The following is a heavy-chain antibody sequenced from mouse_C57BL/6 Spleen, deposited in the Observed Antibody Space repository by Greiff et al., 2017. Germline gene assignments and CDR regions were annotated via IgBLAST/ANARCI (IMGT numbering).Heavy chain of an antibody. V-gene: IGHV1-82*01. CDR2: IYPGDGDT. J-gene: IGHJ1*03. Sequence: VKVVESGPELVKPGASVKISCKASGYAFSSSWMNWVKQRPGKGLEWIGRIYPGDGDTNYNGKFKGKATLTADKSSSTAYMQLSSLTSEDSAVYFCAKNYYGYFDVWGTGTTVTVSS. CDR3: AKNYYGYFDV. CDR1: GYAFSSSW.